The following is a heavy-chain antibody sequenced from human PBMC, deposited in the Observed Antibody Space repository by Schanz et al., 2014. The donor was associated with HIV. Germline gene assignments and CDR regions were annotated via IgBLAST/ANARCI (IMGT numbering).Heavy chain of an antibody. CDR1: GYTLPSHG. V-gene: IGHV1-18*01. CDR3: ARGGRGDNYYYYGMDV. J-gene: IGHJ6*02. D-gene: IGHD7-27*01. CDR2: ISGHNGNT. Sequence: QVQLLQSGGEVRKPGTSVRVSCKASGYTLPSHGIGWVRQAPGQGLEWMGWISGHNGNTNYAQKFQGRVTMTTDTSTSTAYMELRSLRSDDTAVYYCARGGRGDNYYYYGMDVWGQGTTVTVSS.